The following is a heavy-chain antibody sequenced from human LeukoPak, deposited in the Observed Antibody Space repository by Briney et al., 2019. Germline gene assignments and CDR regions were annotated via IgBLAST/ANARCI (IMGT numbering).Heavy chain of an antibody. D-gene: IGHD1-1*01. CDR3: ARQGGITGTEH. CDR2: INPYSGGS. J-gene: IGHJ4*02. V-gene: IGHV1-2*02. Sequence: ASVTVSFKSSGYTFTGNYIHWVRQAPGQGLEWLGWINPYSGGSNYAQRFQGRVTMTRDTSISTVYMELSGLKSDDTAVFFCARQGGITGTEHRGQGTLVSVSS. CDR1: GYTFTGNY.